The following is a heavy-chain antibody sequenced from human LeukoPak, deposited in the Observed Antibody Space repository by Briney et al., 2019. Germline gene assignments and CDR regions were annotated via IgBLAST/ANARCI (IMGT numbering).Heavy chain of an antibody. D-gene: IGHD5-18*01. CDR3: ARQRGYNYGYNDY. CDR1: GFSFSNYW. J-gene: IGHJ4*02. Sequence: GGSLRLYCAASGFSFSNYWMSWVRQAPGKGLEWVANIKKDGSDKYYVDSVKGRFTISKDNAKNSLYLQMNSLRAEDMAVYYCARQRGYNYGYNDYWGQGTLVAVSS. CDR2: IKKDGSDK. V-gene: IGHV3-7*03.